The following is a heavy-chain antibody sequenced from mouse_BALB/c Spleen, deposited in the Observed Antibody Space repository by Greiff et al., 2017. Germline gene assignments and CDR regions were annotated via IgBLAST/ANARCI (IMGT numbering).Heavy chain of an antibody. CDR1: GFTFSSYA. CDR2: ISSGGSYT. CDR3: ARSDHYGNPDY. J-gene: IGHJ2*01. D-gene: IGHD2-1*01. Sequence: EVQRVESGGGLVKPGGSLKLSCAASGFTFSSYAMSWVRQSPEKRLEWVAEISSGGSYTYYPDTVTGRFTISRDNAKNTLYLEMSSLRSEDTAMYYCARSDHYGNPDYWGQGTTLTVSS. V-gene: IGHV5-9-4*01.